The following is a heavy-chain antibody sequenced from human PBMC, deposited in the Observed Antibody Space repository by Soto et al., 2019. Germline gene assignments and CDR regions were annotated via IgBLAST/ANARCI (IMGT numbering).Heavy chain of an antibody. V-gene: IGHV4-34*01. CDR2: INHSGST. J-gene: IGHJ4*02. CDR3: AIFAAYYYGPGSYYIFDY. Sequence: PSETLSLTCAVYGGSFSGYYWSWIRQPPGKGLEWIGEINHSGSTNYNPSLKSRVTISVDTSKNQFSLKLSSVTAADTAVYYCAIFAAYYYGPGSYYIFDYWGQGTLVTVSS. CDR1: GGSFSGYY. D-gene: IGHD3-10*01.